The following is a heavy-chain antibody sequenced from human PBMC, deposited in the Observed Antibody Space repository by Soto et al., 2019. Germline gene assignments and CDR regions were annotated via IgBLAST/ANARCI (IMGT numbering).Heavy chain of an antibody. V-gene: IGHV4-31*03. D-gene: IGHD3-10*01. CDR1: GGSISSGGYY. CDR3: AREEGLWFGGRQDAFDI. CDR2: IYYSGST. Sequence: PSETLSLSCTVSGGSISSGGYYWSWIRQHPGKGLEWIGYIYYSGSTYYNPSLKSRVTISVDTSKNQFSLKLSSVTAADTAVYYCAREEGLWFGGRQDAFDIWGQGTMVTVS. J-gene: IGHJ3*02.